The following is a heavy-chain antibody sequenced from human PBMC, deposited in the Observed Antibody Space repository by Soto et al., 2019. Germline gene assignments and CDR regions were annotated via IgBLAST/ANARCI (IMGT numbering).Heavy chain of an antibody. D-gene: IGHD6-19*01. CDR2: ISYDGTNK. V-gene: IGHV3-30*04. CDR3: ARDPSPYTSGWYGIDF. J-gene: IGHJ4*01. CDR1: GFMFSAYA. Sequence: PGGSLRLSCAASGFMFSAYAMLWVRQAPGKGLECVAAISYDGTNKYYADSIKGRFTISRDNSANTLFLQVNSLRREDTAMYYCARDPSPYTSGWYGIDFWGHGTLVTVYS.